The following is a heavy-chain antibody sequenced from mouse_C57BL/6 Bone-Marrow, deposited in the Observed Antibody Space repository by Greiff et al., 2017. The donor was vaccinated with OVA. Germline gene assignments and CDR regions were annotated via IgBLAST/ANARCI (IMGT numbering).Heavy chain of an antibody. Sequence: EVQLQQSGPELVKPGASVKISCKASGYTFTDYYMNWVKQSHGKSLEWIGDINPNNGGTSYNQKFKGKATLTVDKSSSTAYMELRSLTSEDSAVYYCAKGDYGSSYSDYWGQGTTLTVSS. CDR1: GYTFTDYY. CDR2: INPNNGGT. CDR3: AKGDYGSSYSDY. J-gene: IGHJ2*01. V-gene: IGHV1-26*01. D-gene: IGHD1-1*01.